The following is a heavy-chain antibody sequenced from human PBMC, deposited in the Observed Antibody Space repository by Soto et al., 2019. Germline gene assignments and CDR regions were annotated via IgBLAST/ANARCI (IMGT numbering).Heavy chain of an antibody. J-gene: IGHJ5*02. V-gene: IGHV4-39*01. CDR2: IYYSGST. Sequence: QLQLQESGPGLVKPSETLSLTCTVSGGSISSRGYYWGWIRQPPGKGLEWIGTIYYSGSTYYNPSLKSRVTISVDTSKNQFSLLLSSVTPADTAVYYCATSNWFDPWGQGTLVTVSS. CDR3: ATSNWFDP. CDR1: GGSISSRGYY.